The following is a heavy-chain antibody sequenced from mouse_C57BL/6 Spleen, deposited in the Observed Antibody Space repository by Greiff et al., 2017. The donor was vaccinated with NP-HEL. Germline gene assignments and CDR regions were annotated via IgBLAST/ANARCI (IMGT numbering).Heavy chain of an antibody. J-gene: IGHJ2*01. V-gene: IGHV14-4*01. Sequence: EVMLVESGAELVRPGASVKLSCTASGFNIKDDYMHWVKQRPEQGLEWIGWIDPENGDTEYASKFQGKATITADTSSNTAYLQLSSLTSEDTAVYYCTTSLSYWGQGTTLTVSS. CDR1: GFNIKDDY. CDR2: IDPENGDT. CDR3: TTSLSY.